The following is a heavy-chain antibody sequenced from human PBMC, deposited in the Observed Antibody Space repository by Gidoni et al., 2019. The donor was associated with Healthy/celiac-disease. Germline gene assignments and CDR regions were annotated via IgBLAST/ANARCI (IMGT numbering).Heavy chain of an antibody. CDR2: ISSNGGST. CDR3: ARDSIENDYGDYGFDY. Sequence: EVQLVESGGGLVQPGGSLSLSCAASGFTFSSYAMYWVRQAPGKGLEYVSAISSNGGSTYYANSVKGRFTISRDNSKNTLYLQMGSLRAEDMAVYYCARDSIENDYGDYGFDYWGQGTLVTVSS. D-gene: IGHD4-17*01. J-gene: IGHJ4*02. CDR1: GFTFSSYA. V-gene: IGHV3-64*01.